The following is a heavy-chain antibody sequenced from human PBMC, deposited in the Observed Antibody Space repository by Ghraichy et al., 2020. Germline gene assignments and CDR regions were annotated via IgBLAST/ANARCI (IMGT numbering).Heavy chain of an antibody. CDR1: GDSVSTTTAA. V-gene: IGHV6-1*01. CDR2: AYYRSKWNN. Sequence: SQTLSLTCAISGDSVSTTTAAWHWIRQSPSRGLEWLGRAYYRSKWNNDYALFVKSRLTINPDTSKNQISLQLNSVTPDDTAMYYCARGLERRFDYWGQGTLVTVFS. D-gene: IGHD1-1*01. J-gene: IGHJ4*02. CDR3: ARGLERRFDY.